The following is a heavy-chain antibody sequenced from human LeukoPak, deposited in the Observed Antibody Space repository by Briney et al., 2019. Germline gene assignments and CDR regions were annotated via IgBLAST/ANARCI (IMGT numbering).Heavy chain of an antibody. CDR1: GINFSSYG. V-gene: IGHV3-30*18. D-gene: IGHD3-22*01. CDR3: AKDYDSSPLGDY. CDR2: ISYDGSNK. J-gene: IGHJ4*02. Sequence: GGSLRLSCVASGINFSSYGMHWVRQAPGKGLEWVAVISYDGSNKYYADSVKGRFTISRDNSKNTLYLQMNSLRAEDTAVYYCAKDYDSSPLGDYWGQGTLVTVSS.